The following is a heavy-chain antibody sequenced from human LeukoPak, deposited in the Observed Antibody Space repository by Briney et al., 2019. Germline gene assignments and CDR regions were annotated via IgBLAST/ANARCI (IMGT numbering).Heavy chain of an antibody. V-gene: IGHV4-39*07. CDR3: ARRGGSSGYYRFRPRVDYYMDV. CDR1: GGSISSTSYY. J-gene: IGHJ6*03. CDR2: IYYSGSTYYSGST. Sequence: SETLSLTCTVSGGSISSTSYYWGWIRQPPGKGLEWIGTIYYSGSTYYSGSTYYNPSLKSRVTISVDTSKNQFSLKLSSVTAADTAVYYRARRGGSSGYYRFRPRVDYYMDVWGKGTTVTISS. D-gene: IGHD3-22*01.